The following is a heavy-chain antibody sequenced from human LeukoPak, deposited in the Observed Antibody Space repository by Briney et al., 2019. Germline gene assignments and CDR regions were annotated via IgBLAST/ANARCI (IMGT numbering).Heavy chain of an antibody. CDR2: INHSGST. D-gene: IGHD6-19*01. J-gene: IGHJ4*02. CDR1: GGSFSGYY. V-gene: IGHV4-34*01. Sequence: PSETLSLTRAVYGGSFSGYYWSWIRQPPGKGLEWIGEINHSGSTNYNPSLKSRVTISVDTSKNQFSLKLSSVTAADTAVYYCARAWQWLSYWGQGTLVTVSS. CDR3: ARAWQWLSY.